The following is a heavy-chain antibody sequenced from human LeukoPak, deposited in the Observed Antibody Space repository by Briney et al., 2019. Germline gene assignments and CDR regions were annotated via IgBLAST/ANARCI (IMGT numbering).Heavy chain of an antibody. CDR3: ARGGGLDV. CDR1: GFTFSSYW. V-gene: IGHV3-7*03. D-gene: IGHD3-16*01. Sequence: GGSLRLSCAASGFTFSSYWMNWARQTPGKGLEWVASINHNGNVNYYVDSVKGRFTISRDNAKNSLYLQMSNLRAEDTAVYFCARGGGLDVWGQGATVTVSS. J-gene: IGHJ6*02. CDR2: INHNGNVN.